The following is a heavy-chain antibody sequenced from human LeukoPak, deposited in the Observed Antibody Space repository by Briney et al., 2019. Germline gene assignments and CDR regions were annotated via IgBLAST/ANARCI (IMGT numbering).Heavy chain of an antibody. CDR2: IWYDGSNK. J-gene: IGHJ3*01. Sequence: GRSLRLSCAASGFIFSSYGMHWVRQAPGKGLEWVAGIWYDGSNKYYADSVKGRFTISRDNSKNTLYFEMNNLRAEDTAVYYCARARYDSSGSHAFDVWGQGTTVTVSS. V-gene: IGHV3-33*08. D-gene: IGHD3-22*01. CDR3: ARARYDSSGSHAFDV. CDR1: GFIFSSYG.